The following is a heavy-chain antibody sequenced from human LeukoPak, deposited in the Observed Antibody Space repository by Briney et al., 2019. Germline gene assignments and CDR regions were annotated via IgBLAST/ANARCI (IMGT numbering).Heavy chain of an antibody. CDR3: ARAYCTTTACHAFGI. CDR2: ISYDSSNK. V-gene: IGHV3-30*04. J-gene: IGHJ3*02. CDR1: GFTFTSYA. Sequence: GRSLRLSCAASGFTFTSYAMHWVRQAPGKGLEWLSVISYDSSNKYYADSVRGRFTISRDNSKNTLYLQMNSLRAEDTAVYTCARAYCTTTACHAFGIWGQGTVVAVSS. D-gene: IGHD2-8*01.